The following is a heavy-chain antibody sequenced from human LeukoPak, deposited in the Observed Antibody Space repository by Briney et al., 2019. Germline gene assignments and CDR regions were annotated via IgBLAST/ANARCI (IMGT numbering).Heavy chain of an antibody. Sequence: ASVKVSCKASGYTFSNYGTSWVRQAPGQGLEWMGWISPYNGNTDYAQKLQGRVTMTTDTSTTTGYMELRSLRSDDTAVYYCARGWLQPYWYFDLWGRGTVVTVSS. CDR2: ISPYNGNT. D-gene: IGHD5-24*01. V-gene: IGHV1-18*01. J-gene: IGHJ2*01. CDR3: ARGWLQPYWYFDL. CDR1: GYTFSNYG.